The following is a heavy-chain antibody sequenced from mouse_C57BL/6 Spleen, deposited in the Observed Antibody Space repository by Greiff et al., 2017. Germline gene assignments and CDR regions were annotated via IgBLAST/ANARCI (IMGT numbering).Heavy chain of an antibody. Sequence: VHVKQSGAELVRPGASVKLSCTASGFNIKDDYMHWVKQRPEQGLEWIGWIDPENGATEYASKFQGKATITADTSSNTAYLQLSSLTSEDTAVYYCTVGPLRLRASMDYWGQGTSVTVSS. V-gene: IGHV14-4*01. CDR1: GFNIKDDY. D-gene: IGHD3-2*02. CDR3: TVGPLRLRASMDY. CDR2: IDPENGAT. J-gene: IGHJ4*01.